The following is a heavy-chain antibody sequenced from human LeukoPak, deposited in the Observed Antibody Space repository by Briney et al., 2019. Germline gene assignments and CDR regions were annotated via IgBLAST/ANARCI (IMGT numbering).Heavy chain of an antibody. J-gene: IGHJ3*02. CDR2: ISYDGSNK. D-gene: IGHD3-22*01. CDR3: AKTRGSYYDSSGVYGAFDI. Sequence: GGSLRLSCAASGFTFSSYGMHWVRQAPGKGLEWVAVISYDGSNKYYADSVKGRFTISRDNSKNTLYLQMNSLRAEDTAVYYCAKTRGSYYDSSGVYGAFDIWGQGTMVTVSS. CDR1: GFTFSSYG. V-gene: IGHV3-30*18.